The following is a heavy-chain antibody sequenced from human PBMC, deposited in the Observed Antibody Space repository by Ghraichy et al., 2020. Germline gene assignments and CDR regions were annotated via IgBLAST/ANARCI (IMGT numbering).Heavy chain of an antibody. CDR3: ARDVVPAASSRHNWFDP. Sequence: SVKVSCKASGGTFSSYAISWVRQAPGQGLEWMGGIIPIFGTANYAQKFQGRVTITADESTSTAYMELSSLRSEDTAVYYCARDVVPAASSRHNWFDPWGQGTLVTVSS. D-gene: IGHD2-2*01. J-gene: IGHJ5*02. V-gene: IGHV1-69*13. CDR1: GGTFSSYA. CDR2: IIPIFGTA.